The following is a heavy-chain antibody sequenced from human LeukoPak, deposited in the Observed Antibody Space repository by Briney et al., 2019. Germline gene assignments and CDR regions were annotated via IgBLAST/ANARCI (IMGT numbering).Heavy chain of an antibody. J-gene: IGHJ4*02. D-gene: IGHD2-2*01. CDR2: ISSSSSTI. V-gene: IGHV3-48*04. Sequence: GGSLRLSCAASGFTFSSYSMNWVRQAPGKGLEWVSYISSSSSTIYYADSVKGRFTISRDNAKNSLYLQMNSLRAEDTAVYYCAKGDIVVVPAAVRAYDYWGQGTLVTVSS. CDR3: AKGDIVVVPAAVRAYDY. CDR1: GFTFSSYS.